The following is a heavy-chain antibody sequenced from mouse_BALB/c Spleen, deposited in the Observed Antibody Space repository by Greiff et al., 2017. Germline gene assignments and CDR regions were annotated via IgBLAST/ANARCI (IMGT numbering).Heavy chain of an antibody. V-gene: IGHV1-55*01. CDR3: ARQLGLRAMDY. D-gene: IGHD3-1*01. CDR2: IYPGSGST. CDR1: GYNFTSYW. J-gene: IGHJ4*01. Sequence: VQLQQPGAELVKPGTSVKLSCKASGYNFTSYWINWVKLRPGQGLEWIGDIYPGSGSTNYNEKFKSKATLTVDTSSSTAYMQLSSLASEDSALYYCARQLGLRAMDYWGQGTSVTVSS.